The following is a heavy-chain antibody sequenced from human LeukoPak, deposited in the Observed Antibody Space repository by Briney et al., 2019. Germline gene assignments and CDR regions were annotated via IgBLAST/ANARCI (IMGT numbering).Heavy chain of an antibody. CDR3: ARVGSIAAPVIDFDY. J-gene: IGHJ4*02. CDR1: GYTFTGYY. CDR2: INPNSGGT. V-gene: IGHV1-2*02. D-gene: IGHD6-6*01. Sequence: ASVKVSCKASGYTFTGYYMHWVRQAPGQGLEWMGWINPNSGGTNYAQKFQGRVTMTRDTSISTAYMELSRLRSDDTAVYYCARVGSIAAPVIDFDYWGQGTLVTVSS.